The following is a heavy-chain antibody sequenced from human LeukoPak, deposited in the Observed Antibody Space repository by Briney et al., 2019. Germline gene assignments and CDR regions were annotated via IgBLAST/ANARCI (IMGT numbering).Heavy chain of an antibody. CDR3: ARDEATSGYYSGTFDY. V-gene: IGHV1-2*02. Sequence: ASVKVSCKASGYTFTGHYMHWVRRAPGQGLEWMGWINPNSGGTNYAQKFQGRVTMTRDTSTSTASMELSRLRSDDTAVYYCARDEATSGYYSGTFDYWGQGTLVTVSS. J-gene: IGHJ4*02. CDR2: INPNSGGT. D-gene: IGHD3-22*01. CDR1: GYTFTGHY.